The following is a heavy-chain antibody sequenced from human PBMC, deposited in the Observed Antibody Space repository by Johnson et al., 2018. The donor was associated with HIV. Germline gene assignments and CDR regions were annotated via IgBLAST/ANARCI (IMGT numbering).Heavy chain of an antibody. V-gene: IGHV3-66*01. CDR2: ISSGGST. D-gene: IGHD3-22*01. J-gene: IGHJ3*02. CDR3: ARKKLQYYDSSGYYDHAFDI. CDR1: VFTVSSNY. Sequence: VQLVESGGGLVQPGGSLRLSCTASVFTVSSNYMSWVRQAPGKGLEWVSVISSGGSTYYAASVTGRLTISRDNSKNTLYFQMNSLRAEDTAVYYCARKKLQYYDSSGYYDHAFDIWGQGTLVTVSS.